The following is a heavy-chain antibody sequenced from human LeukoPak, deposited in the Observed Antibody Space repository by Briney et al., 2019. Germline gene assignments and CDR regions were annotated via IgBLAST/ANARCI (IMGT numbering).Heavy chain of an antibody. D-gene: IGHD2-15*01. V-gene: IGHV3-33*01. CDR1: GFTFSRYG. CDR3: ARDRGSDDPIDS. CDR2: IWHDGRNK. Sequence: GWSLRLSCAASGFTFSRYGMHGVRQAPAKGLEWVAVIWHDGRNKYYADSVKGGFTVSRDNSKNTLSLQMDSLRADDTAAYYCARDRGSDDPIDSWGQGTLVTVSS. J-gene: IGHJ5*02.